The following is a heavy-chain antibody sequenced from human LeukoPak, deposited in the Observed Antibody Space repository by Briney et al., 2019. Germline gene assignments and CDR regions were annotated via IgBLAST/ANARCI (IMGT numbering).Heavy chain of an antibody. D-gene: IGHD1-26*01. CDR2: SSASGGNI. CDR3: AKFRLEWELQGAFDF. V-gene: IGHV3-23*01. Sequence: PGGSLRLSCEISGFTFNDYAMSWVRQAPGKGLEWVAASSASGGNIYYADSLKGRFTISRDNSKNMFYLQMSNLRAEDTAIYYCAKFRLEWELQGAFDFWGPGTLVTVFS. CDR1: GFTFNDYA. J-gene: IGHJ3*01.